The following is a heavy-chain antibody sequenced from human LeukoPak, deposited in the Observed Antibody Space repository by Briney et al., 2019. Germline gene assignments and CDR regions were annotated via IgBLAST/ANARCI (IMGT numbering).Heavy chain of an antibody. V-gene: IGHV3-9*01. CDR3: AKGLGKYYFDY. CDR1: GFTFDDYA. Sequence: GGSLRLSCAASGFTFDDYAMHWVRQAPGNGLEWVSGISWNSGSIGYADSVKGRFTISRDNAKNSLYLQMNSLRAEDTALYYCAKGLGKYYFDYWGQGTLVTVSS. CDR2: ISWNSGSI. D-gene: IGHD5-12*01. J-gene: IGHJ4*02.